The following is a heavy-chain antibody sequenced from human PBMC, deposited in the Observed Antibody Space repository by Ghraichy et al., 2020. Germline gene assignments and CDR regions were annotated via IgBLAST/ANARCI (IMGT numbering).Heavy chain of an antibody. D-gene: IGHD3-10*01. CDR1: GEHVSTSV. CDR2: ISPHSGGT. V-gene: IGHV1-18*01. CDR3: ARSPALINPGVI. J-gene: IGHJ3*02. Sequence: ASVKVSCKISGEHVSTSVISWVRLGPRQGLEWMGWISPHSGGTNYAQSFQDRLSMITDTSSTTAYMDLRSLTSDDTALYYCARSPALINPGVIWGQGTLVTVSS.